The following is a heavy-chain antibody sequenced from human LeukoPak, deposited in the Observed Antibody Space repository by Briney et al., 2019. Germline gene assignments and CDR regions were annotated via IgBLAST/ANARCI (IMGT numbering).Heavy chain of an antibody. J-gene: IGHJ4*02. Sequence: GASAKVSCKASGGTFSSYAISWVRQAPGQGLEWMGRIIPILGIANYAQKFQGRVTITADKSTSTAYMELSSLRSEDTAVYYCASSTCGGDCCSNYWGQGTLVTVSS. CDR3: ASSTCGGDCCSNY. CDR1: GGTFSSYA. CDR2: IIPILGIA. V-gene: IGHV1-69*04. D-gene: IGHD2-21*02.